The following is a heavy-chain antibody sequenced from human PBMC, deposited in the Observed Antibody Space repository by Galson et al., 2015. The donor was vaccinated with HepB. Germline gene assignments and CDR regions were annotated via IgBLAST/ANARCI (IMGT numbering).Heavy chain of an antibody. J-gene: IGHJ4*02. CDR1: GFRFSDYY. V-gene: IGHV3-11*06. D-gene: IGHD2-21*01. Sequence: SLRLSCAASGFRFSDYYMAWIRQAPGKGLEWISYISTSSDYTNYADSVKGRFTISRDNAQNSLFLQMSTLRVEDTAVYYCARDLRPHCGTRCYLTFDYWGQGILVTVSS. CDR3: ARDLRPHCGTRCYLTFDY. CDR2: ISTSSDYT.